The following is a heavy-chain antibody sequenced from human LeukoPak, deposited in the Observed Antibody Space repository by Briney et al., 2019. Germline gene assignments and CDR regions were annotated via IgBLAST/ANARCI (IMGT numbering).Heavy chain of an antibody. D-gene: IGHD1-26*01. CDR3: ARGSGSYSYYFDY. CDR2: INPNSGGT. V-gene: IGHV1-2*02. J-gene: IGHJ4*02. CDR1: GYTFTGYY. Sequence: GASVKVSCKASGYTFTGYYMHWVRQAPGQGLEWMGWINPNSGGTNYAQKFQGRVTMTRDTSISTAYMELSRLRSDDTAVYYCARGSGSYSYYFDYWGQGTLVTVSS.